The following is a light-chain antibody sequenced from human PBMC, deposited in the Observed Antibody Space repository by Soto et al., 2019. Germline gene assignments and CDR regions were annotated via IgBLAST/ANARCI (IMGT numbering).Light chain of an antibody. CDR1: QSISNW. J-gene: IGKJ1*01. V-gene: IGKV1-5*03. Sequence: PSTLSSSVGDRVTISCRASQSISNWLAWYQQKPGKAPKLLIYKASSLQTGVPSRFSGSGSGTEFTLTISGLQPDDFATYYCQQYNSFWTFGQGTKVDIK. CDR2: KAS. CDR3: QQYNSFWT.